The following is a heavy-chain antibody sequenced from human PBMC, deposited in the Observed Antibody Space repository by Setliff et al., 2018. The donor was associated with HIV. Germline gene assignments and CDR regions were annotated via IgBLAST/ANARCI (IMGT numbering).Heavy chain of an antibody. V-gene: IGHV4-39*07. CDR1: GGSISSSSYY. CDR2: INHSGKT. J-gene: IGHJ5*02. CDR3: AREGGTGRSSWYGAYWYDP. D-gene: IGHD6-13*01. Sequence: PSETLSLTCTVSGGSISSSSYYWGWIRQPPGKGLEWIGDINHSGKTNYNRSLKSRVTISLDTSKNQFSLRLTSVTAADTAVYYCAREGGTGRSSWYGAYWYDPWGQGTLVTVSS.